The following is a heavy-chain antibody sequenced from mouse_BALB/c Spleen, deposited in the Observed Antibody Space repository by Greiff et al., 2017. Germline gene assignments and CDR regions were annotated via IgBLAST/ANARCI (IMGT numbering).Heavy chain of an antibody. J-gene: IGHJ2*01. D-gene: IGHD2-12*01. Sequence: VQLKESGGGLVQPGGSRKLSCAASGFTFSSFGMHWVRQAPEKGLEWVAYISSGSSTIYYADTVKGRFTISRDNPKNTLFLQMTSLRSEDTAMYYCAREGFYDGYFDYWGQGTTLTVSS. CDR1: GFTFSSFG. CDR2: ISSGSSTI. V-gene: IGHV5-17*02. CDR3: AREGFYDGYFDY.